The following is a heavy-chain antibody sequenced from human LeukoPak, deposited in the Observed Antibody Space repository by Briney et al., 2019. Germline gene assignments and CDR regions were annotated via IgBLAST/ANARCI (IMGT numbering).Heavy chain of an antibody. Sequence: SETLSLTCTVSGGSISSSSYSWGWIRQPPGKGLEWIGSIYYSGSTYYNPSLKSRVTISVDTSKNQFSLKLSSVTAADTAVYYCARFWDYGDYPGLPDYWGQGTLVTVSS. CDR1: GGSISSSSYS. CDR2: IYYSGST. J-gene: IGHJ4*02. CDR3: ARFWDYGDYPGLPDY. D-gene: IGHD4-17*01. V-gene: IGHV4-39*01.